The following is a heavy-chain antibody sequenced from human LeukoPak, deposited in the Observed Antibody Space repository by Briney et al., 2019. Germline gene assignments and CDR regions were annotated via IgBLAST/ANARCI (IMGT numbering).Heavy chain of an antibody. CDR2: INSDGSST. CDR1: GFTFSSYW. J-gene: IGHJ4*02. D-gene: IGHD5-24*01. V-gene: IGHV3-74*01. Sequence: GGSPRLSCAASGFTFSSYWMHWVRQAPGKGLVWVSRINSDGSSTSYADSVKGRFTISRDNAKNTLYLQMNSLRAEDTAMYYCAGALGRDGYNFGYWGQGTLVTVSS. CDR3: AGALGRDGYNFGY.